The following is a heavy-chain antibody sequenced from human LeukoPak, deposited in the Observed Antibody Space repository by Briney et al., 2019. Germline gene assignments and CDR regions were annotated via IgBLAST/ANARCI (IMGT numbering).Heavy chain of an antibody. J-gene: IGHJ4*02. CDR1: GDSISSNNYY. D-gene: IGHD3-10*01. Sequence: PSETLSLTCTVSGDSISSNNYYWAWIRQPPGKGLEWIGSTPYSGSTYYNPSLKSRVTMSVDTSKNQFSLKLSSVTAADTAVYYCARCKDYYVSGSYYKTFDYWGQGTLVTVSS. V-gene: IGHV4-39*07. CDR2: TPYSGST. CDR3: ARCKDYYVSGSYYKTFDY.